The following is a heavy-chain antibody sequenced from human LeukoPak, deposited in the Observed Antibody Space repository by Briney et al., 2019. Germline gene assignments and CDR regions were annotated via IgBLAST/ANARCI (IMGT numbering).Heavy chain of an antibody. CDR3: ARGRRSRENRYYFDY. V-gene: IGHV1-8*01. CDR2: MNPNSGNT. Sequence: GASVKVSCKVSGYTFTSYDINWVRQATGQGLEWMGWMNPNSGNTGYAQRFQGRVTMTRNTSISTAYMELSSLRSEDTAVYYCARGRRSRENRYYFDYWGQGTLVTVSS. D-gene: IGHD1-26*01. CDR1: GYTFTSYD. J-gene: IGHJ4*02.